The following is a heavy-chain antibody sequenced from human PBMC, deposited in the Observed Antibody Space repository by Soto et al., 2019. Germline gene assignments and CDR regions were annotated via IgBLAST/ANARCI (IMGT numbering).Heavy chain of an antibody. CDR2: IYYSGST. J-gene: IGHJ6*02. V-gene: IGHV4-31*03. Sequence: PSETLFLTCTVSGGSISSGGYYWSWIRQHPGKGLEWIGYIYYSGSTYYNPSLKSRVTISVDTSKNQFSLKLSSVTAADTAVYYCARDNSYGMDVWGQGTTVTVS. CDR3: ARDNSYGMDV. CDR1: GGSISSGGYY.